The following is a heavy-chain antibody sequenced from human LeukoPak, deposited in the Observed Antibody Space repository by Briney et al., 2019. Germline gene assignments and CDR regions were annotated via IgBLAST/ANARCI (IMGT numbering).Heavy chain of an antibody. CDR3: ARSQDILTGYCFDY. CDR1: GGSIRSYY. D-gene: IGHD3-9*01. Sequence: SETLSLTCTVSGGSIRSYYWSWIRQPPGKGLEWIGYIYYSGSTNYNPSLKSRVTISVDTSKNQFSLKLSSVAAADTAVYYCARSQDILTGYCFDYWGQGTLVTVSS. CDR2: IYYSGST. V-gene: IGHV4-59*01. J-gene: IGHJ4*02.